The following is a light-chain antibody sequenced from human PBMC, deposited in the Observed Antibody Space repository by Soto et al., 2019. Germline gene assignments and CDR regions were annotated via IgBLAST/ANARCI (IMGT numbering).Light chain of an antibody. CDR1: SSNIGNNY. V-gene: IGLV1-51*01. CDR2: DNN. J-gene: IGLJ3*02. CDR3: GTWDSSLSAWV. Sequence: QSVLTQPPSVSAAPGQKVTISCSGSSSNIGNNYVSWYQQLPGTAPKLLIYDNNKRPSGIPDQFSGSNSGTSATLGITGLQTGDDADYYCGTWDSSLSAWVFGGGTKLTVL.